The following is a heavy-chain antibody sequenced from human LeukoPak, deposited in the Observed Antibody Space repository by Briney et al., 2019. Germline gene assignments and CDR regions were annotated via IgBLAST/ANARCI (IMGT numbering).Heavy chain of an antibody. Sequence: SETLSLTCTVSGGSISSYYWSWIRQPPGKGPEWIGYIYYSGSTNYNPSLKSRVTISVDTSKNQFSLKLSSVTAADTAVYYCARSGSSWYTPQDYWGQGTLVTVSS. V-gene: IGHV4-59*01. CDR1: GGSISSYY. CDR2: IYYSGST. CDR3: ARSGSSWYTPQDY. D-gene: IGHD6-13*01. J-gene: IGHJ4*02.